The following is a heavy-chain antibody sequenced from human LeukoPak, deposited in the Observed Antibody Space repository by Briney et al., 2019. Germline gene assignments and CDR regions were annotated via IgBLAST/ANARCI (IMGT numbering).Heavy chain of an antibody. D-gene: IGHD3-10*01. CDR1: GFTFINAW. Sequence: GGSLRLSCAASGFTFINAWMNWVRQAPGKGLEWVGRIKSKTDGGTTDYAAPVKGRFTISRDDSKNTLYLQMNSQKTEDTAVYYCTRVQGILWFGELFSGVFDYWGQGTLVTVSS. V-gene: IGHV3-15*01. CDR3: TRVQGILWFGELFSGVFDY. CDR2: IKSKTDGGTT. J-gene: IGHJ4*02.